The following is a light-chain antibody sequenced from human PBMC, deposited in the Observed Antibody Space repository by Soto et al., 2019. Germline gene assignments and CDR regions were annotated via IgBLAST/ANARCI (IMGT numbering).Light chain of an antibody. CDR2: GAS. CDR3: HQSDISPWT. Sequence: EVVLTQSPGTLSLSPGERTTLSCRASQSVRSSYLAWYQQRRGQAPRLLIYGASSRATGIPDRFSGSRYGTDFTLTISRLEPKEFAVYYCHQSDISPWTFGQGTKVEI. J-gene: IGKJ1*01. CDR1: QSVRSSY. V-gene: IGKV3-20*01.